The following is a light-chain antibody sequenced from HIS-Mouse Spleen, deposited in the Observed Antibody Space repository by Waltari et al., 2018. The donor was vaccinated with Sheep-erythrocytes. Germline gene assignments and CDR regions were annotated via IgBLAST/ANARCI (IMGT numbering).Light chain of an antibody. CDR1: QGISRW. V-gene: IGKV1-12*01. CDR2: AAS. Sequence: DIQMTQSPSSVSASVGDRVTITCRASQGISRWLAWYQQKPGKAPKLLIYAASSLQSGVPSRFRGSGSWTDFTLTIRSMQPEDFSPYYCQQANSYPLSFGEGTKVDI. CDR3: QQANSYPLS. J-gene: IGKJ4*01.